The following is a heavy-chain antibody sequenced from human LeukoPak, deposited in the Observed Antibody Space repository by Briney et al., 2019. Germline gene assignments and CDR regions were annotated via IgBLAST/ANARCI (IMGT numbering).Heavy chain of an antibody. V-gene: IGHV3-53*01. J-gene: IGHJ4*02. Sequence: GGSLRLSCAASGFTVSSNYMSWVRQAPGKGLEWVSGIYSGGTTYYADSVKARFSISRDNSKNTLYLQMNSLRAEDTAVYYCARQRPFDYWAREPWSPSPQ. CDR2: IYSGGTT. CDR3: ARQRPFDY. CDR1: GFTVSSNY.